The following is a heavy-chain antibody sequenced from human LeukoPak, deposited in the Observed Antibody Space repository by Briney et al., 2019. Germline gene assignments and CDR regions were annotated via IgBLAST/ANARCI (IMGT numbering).Heavy chain of an antibody. CDR1: GGSISSSSHY. CDR3: ARGFGSGSYYHY. D-gene: IGHD3-10*01. V-gene: IGHV4-39*07. CDR2: INRGGST. Sequence: PSETLSLTCTVSGGSISSSSHYWARIRQPPGKGLEWIGEINRGGSTNYSPSLKSRVTISVDTSKNQFSLKLTSVTAADTAVYYCARGFGSGSYYHYWGQGTLVTVSS. J-gene: IGHJ4*02.